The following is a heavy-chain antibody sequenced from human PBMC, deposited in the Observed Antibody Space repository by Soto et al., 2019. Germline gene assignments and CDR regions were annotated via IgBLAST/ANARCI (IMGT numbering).Heavy chain of an antibody. Sequence: QVQLVQSGAEVKKPGSSVKVSCKASGGTFSSYAISWVRQAPGQGLEWMGGIIPIFGTANYAQKFQGRVTITADXXTXTXXMELSSLRSEDTAVYYCARGRDSSGYGYYYYGMDVWGQGTTVTVSS. J-gene: IGHJ6*02. CDR2: IIPIFGTA. D-gene: IGHD3-22*01. CDR3: ARGRDSSGYGYYYYGMDV. CDR1: GGTFSSYA. V-gene: IGHV1-69*12.